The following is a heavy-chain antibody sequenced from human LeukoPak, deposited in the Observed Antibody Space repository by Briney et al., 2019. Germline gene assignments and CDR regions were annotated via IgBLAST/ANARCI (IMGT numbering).Heavy chain of an antibody. Sequence: GGSLRLSCAASGFTFSSYWMHWVRQAPGKGLVWVSRLNTDGSSTSYADSVKGRFTISRDNAKNTLYLQMNSLRAEDTALYYCVGFDILTAFDYWGQGTLVTVSS. CDR2: LNTDGSST. CDR3: VGFDILTAFDY. V-gene: IGHV3-74*01. CDR1: GFTFSSYW. J-gene: IGHJ4*02. D-gene: IGHD3-9*01.